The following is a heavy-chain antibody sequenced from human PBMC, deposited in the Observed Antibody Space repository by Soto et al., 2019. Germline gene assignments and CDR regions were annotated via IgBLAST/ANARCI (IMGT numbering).Heavy chain of an antibody. Sequence: SETLSLTCTVSGGSISSYYWSWIRQPPGKGLEWIGYIYYSGSTNYNPSLKSRVTISVDTSKNQFSLKLSSVTAADTAVYYCARAPIAARHIFDYWGQGTLVTVSS. CDR2: IYYSGST. CDR3: ARAPIAARHIFDY. D-gene: IGHD6-6*01. J-gene: IGHJ4*02. V-gene: IGHV4-59*01. CDR1: GGSISSYY.